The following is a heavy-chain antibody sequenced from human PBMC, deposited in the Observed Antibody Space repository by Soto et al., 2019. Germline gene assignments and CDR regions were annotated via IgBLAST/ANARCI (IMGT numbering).Heavy chain of an antibody. V-gene: IGHV5-51*01. CDR2: IYPGDSDT. CDR3: TRHRGSRGGSLSPYY. D-gene: IGHD2-15*01. CDR1: GYSFTSYW. Sequence: GESLKISCKGSGYSFTSYWIGWVRQMPGKGLEWMGIIYPGDSDTRYSPSFQGQVTISADKSISTAYLQWRRLKASTTXMHXCTRHRGSRGGSLSPYYWGQXTXVTVSS. J-gene: IGHJ4*02.